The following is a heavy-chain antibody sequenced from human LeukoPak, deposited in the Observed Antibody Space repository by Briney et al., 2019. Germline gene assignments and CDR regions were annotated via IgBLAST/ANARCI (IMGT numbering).Heavy chain of an antibody. D-gene: IGHD2-2*02. CDR3: ARVRRYCSSTSCYTYYFDY. V-gene: IGHV4-34*01. CDR1: GGSFSGYY. Sequence: SENLSLNCAVYGGSFSGYYWSWIRQPPGKGLEWIGEINHSGSTNYNPSLKSRVTISVDTSKNQFSLKLSSVTAADTAVYYCARVRRYCSSTSCYTYYFDYWGQGTLVTVSS. CDR2: INHSGST. J-gene: IGHJ4*02.